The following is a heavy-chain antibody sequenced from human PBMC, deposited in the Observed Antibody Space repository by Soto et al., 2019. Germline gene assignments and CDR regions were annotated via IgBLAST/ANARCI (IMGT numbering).Heavy chain of an antibody. D-gene: IGHD3-9*01. J-gene: IGHJ6*02. Sequence: ASVKLSCKASGYTFTGYYMHWVRQAPGQGLEWMGWINPNSGGTNYAQKFQGRVTMTRDTSISTAYMELSRLRSDDTAVYYCARTIEFDWLLYYYYGMDVWGQGTTVTVSS. V-gene: IGHV1-2*02. CDR1: GYTFTGYY. CDR3: ARTIEFDWLLYYYYGMDV. CDR2: INPNSGGT.